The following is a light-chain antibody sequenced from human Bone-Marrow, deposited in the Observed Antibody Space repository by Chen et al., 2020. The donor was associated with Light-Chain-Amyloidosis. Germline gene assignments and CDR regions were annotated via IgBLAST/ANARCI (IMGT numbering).Light chain of an antibody. Sequence: EIVMTQSPATLSLSPGERATLSCRASHSVSSNLAWYQQKPGQAPRLLIYGAFTRATGIPARFSGGGSGTEFTLNISSLQSEDFAVYYCQQYNDWPRTFGQGIRVEIK. CDR2: GAF. J-gene: IGKJ1*01. CDR1: HSVSSN. V-gene: IGKV3-15*01. CDR3: QQYNDWPRT.